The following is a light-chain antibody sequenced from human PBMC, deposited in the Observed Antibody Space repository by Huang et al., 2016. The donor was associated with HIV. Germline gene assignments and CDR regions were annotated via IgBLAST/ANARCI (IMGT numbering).Light chain of an antibody. CDR2: GAS. J-gene: IGKJ4*01. V-gene: IGKV3-20*01. CDR1: QSVSVSY. Sequence: EIVLTQSPGTLSLSPGEGATLSCRASQSVSVSYLAWYQQKPVQAPRRLIYGASSMATGIPDRFSGSGSGTDFTLTISRLEPEDFAVYYCQQYGSSPTTFGGGTKVEIK. CDR3: QQYGSSPTT.